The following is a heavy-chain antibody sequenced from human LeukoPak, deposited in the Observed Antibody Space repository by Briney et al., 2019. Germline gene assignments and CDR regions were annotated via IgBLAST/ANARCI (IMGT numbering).Heavy chain of an antibody. CDR1: GFTVSSNY. V-gene: IGHV3-53*01. D-gene: IGHD3-10*01. J-gene: IGHJ6*03. CDR2: IYSGGTT. Sequence: GGSLRLSCAASGFTVSSNYMSWVRQAPGKGLEWVSVIYSGGTTYYADSVKGRFTISRDNSKNTLYLQLSSLRAEDTAVYYCAKMKYYDSGSYSFYYMDVWGKGTTVTVSS. CDR3: AKMKYYDSGSYSFYYMDV.